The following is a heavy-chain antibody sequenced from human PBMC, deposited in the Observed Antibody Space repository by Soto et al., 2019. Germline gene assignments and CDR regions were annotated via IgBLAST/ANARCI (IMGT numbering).Heavy chain of an antibody. D-gene: IGHD3-10*01. V-gene: IGHV3-30*18. J-gene: IGHJ4*02. CDR2: ISYDGSNK. CDR3: AKDHYYYGSGSYSGPLDY. CDR1: GFTFSSYG. Sequence: GGSLRLSCAASGFTFSSYGMHWVRQAPGKGLEWVAVISYDGSNKYYADSVKGRFTISRDNSKNTLYLQMNSLRAEDTAVYYCAKDHYYYGSGSYSGPLDYWGQGTLVTVSS.